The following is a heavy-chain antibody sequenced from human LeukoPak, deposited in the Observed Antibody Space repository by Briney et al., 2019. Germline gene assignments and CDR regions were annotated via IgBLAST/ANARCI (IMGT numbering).Heavy chain of an antibody. CDR1: GGSISSYY. V-gene: IGHV4-59*08. Sequence: SSETLSLTCTVSGGSISSYYWSWIRQPPGKGLEWIGYIYYSGSTNYNPSLKSRVTISVDTSKNQFSLKLSSVTAADTAVYYCARGPDYYDSSGYHDYWGQGTLVTVSS. CDR2: IYYSGST. D-gene: IGHD3-22*01. J-gene: IGHJ4*02. CDR3: ARGPDYYDSSGYHDY.